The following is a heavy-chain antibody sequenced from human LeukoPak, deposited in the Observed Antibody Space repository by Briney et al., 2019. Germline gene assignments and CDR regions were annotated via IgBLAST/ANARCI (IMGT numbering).Heavy chain of an antibody. D-gene: IGHD6-13*01. J-gene: IGHJ4*02. CDR1: GSTFSRYW. CDR2: VDNDGSRT. V-gene: IGHV3-74*01. Sequence: PGGSLRLSCAASGSTFSRYWMHWVRQTPGKGLAWVAHVDNDGSRTSYAESVKGRFTISRDNAKNSLYLQMNSLRAEDTAVYYCARDGARGIHWGQGTLVTVSP. CDR3: ARDGARGIH.